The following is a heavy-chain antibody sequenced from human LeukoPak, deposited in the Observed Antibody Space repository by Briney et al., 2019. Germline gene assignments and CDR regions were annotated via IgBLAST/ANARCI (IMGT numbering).Heavy chain of an antibody. J-gene: IGHJ5*02. V-gene: IGHV3-33*01. CDR3: ARARYCSSTSCYIPGYNWFDP. D-gene: IGHD2-2*02. Sequence: GRSLRLSCAASGFTFSSYGMHWVRQAPGKGLEWVAVIWYDGSNKYYADSVKGRFTISRDNSKNTLYLQMNSPRAEDTAVYYCARARYCSSTSCYIPGYNWFDPWGQGTLVTVSS. CDR2: IWYDGSNK. CDR1: GFTFSSYG.